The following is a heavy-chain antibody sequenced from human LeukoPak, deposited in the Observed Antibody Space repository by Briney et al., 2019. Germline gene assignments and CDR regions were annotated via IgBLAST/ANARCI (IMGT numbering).Heavy chain of an antibody. D-gene: IGHD3-16*01. CDR1: GFTFTMYY. J-gene: IGHJ6*03. CDR3: ARERRGGLSASLGGLFASYYTYYYMDV. V-gene: IGHV1-46*01. Sequence: ASVKVSCKASGFTFTMYYFHWVRQAPGQGLEWMGMINPSDGATTYAQRFQGRATMTRDMSTTTVYMDLRSLRSEDTAVYFCARERRGGLSASLGGLFASYYTYYYMDVWGRGTTVTV. CDR2: INPSDGAT.